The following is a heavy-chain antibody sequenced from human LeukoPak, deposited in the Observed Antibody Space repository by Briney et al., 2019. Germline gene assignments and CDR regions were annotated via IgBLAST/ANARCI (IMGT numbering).Heavy chain of an antibody. CDR2: MYYSGST. CDR1: GGSISSGSYY. V-gene: IGHV4-61*01. J-gene: IGHJ6*03. Sequence: PSQTLSLTCTVSGGSISSGSYYWSWIRQPPGKGLEWIGYMYYSGSTNYNPSLKSRATISVDTSKNQFSLKLSSVTAADTAVYYCARALTYGSGSWYYYYMDVWGKGTTVTISS. D-gene: IGHD3-10*01. CDR3: ARALTYGSGSWYYYYMDV.